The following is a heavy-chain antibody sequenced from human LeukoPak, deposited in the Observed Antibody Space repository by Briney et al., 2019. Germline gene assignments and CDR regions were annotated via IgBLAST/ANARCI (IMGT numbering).Heavy chain of an antibody. V-gene: IGHV1-69*04. CDR3: ARESYSGSDRAY. D-gene: IGHD1-26*01. CDR1: GGTFSSYA. CDR2: LIPILGIA. J-gene: IGHJ4*02. Sequence: GASVKVSCKASGGTFSSYAISWVRQAPGQGLEWMGRLIPILGIANYAQKFQGRVTITADKSTSTAYMELSSLRSEDTAVYYCARESYSGSDRAYWGQGTLVTVSS.